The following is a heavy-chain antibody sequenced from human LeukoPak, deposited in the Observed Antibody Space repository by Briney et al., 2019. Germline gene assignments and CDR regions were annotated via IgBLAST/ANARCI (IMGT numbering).Heavy chain of an antibody. J-gene: IGHJ5*02. Sequence: GGSLRLSCAASGFTFSSYSMNWVRQAPGKGLEWVSSISSSSSYIYYADSVKGRFTISRDNAKNSLYLQMNSLRAEDTAVYYCARDNRVTMVRGFDPWGQGTLVTVSS. CDR3: ARDNRVTMVRGFDP. V-gene: IGHV3-21*01. CDR2: ISSSSSYI. CDR1: GFTFSSYS. D-gene: IGHD3-10*01.